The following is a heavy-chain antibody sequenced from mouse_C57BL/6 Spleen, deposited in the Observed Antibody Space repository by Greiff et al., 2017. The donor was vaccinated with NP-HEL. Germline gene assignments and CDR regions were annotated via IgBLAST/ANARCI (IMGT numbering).Heavy chain of an antibody. V-gene: IGHV1-53*01. J-gene: IGHJ1*03. CDR2: INPSNGST. CDR3: AREDLYYGSSYRYFDD. D-gene: IGHD1-1*01. CDR1: GYTFTSYW. Sequence: QVQLQQPGAELVKPGASVKLSCKASGYTFTSYWMHWVQQRPGQGLEWIGIINPSNGSTNYNEKFKSKATLTVDKSSSTAYMQLSSLTSEDSAVDYCAREDLYYGSSYRYFDDWGKGTTVTVSS.